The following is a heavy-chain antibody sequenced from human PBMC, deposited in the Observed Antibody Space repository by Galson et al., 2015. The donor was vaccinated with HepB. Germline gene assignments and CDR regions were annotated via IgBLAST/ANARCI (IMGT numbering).Heavy chain of an antibody. Sequence: TLSLTCTVSGGSISSGDYYWSWIRQPPGKGLEWIGYIYYSGSTYYNPSLKSRVTISVDTSKNQFSLKLSSVTAADTAVYYCARGATTVSVVDWFDPWGQGTLVTVSS. CDR3: ARGATTVSVVDWFDP. CDR2: IYYSGST. D-gene: IGHD4-11*01. CDR1: GGSISSGDYY. V-gene: IGHV4-30-4*01. J-gene: IGHJ5*02.